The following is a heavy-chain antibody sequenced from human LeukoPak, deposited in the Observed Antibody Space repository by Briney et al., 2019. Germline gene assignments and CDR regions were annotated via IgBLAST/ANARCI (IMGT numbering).Heavy chain of an antibody. CDR1: GFTFSSYW. D-gene: IGHD3-22*01. CDR2: IKQDGSEK. Sequence: GGSLRLSCAASGFTFSSYWMSWVRQAPGKGLEWVANIKQDGSEKYYVDSVKGRFTISRDNAKNSLYLQMNSLRAEDTAVYYCARESPPYYYDSSGYYYVYGGGADYWGQGTLVTVSS. CDR3: ARESPPYYYDSSGYYYVYGGGADY. V-gene: IGHV3-7*01. J-gene: IGHJ4*02.